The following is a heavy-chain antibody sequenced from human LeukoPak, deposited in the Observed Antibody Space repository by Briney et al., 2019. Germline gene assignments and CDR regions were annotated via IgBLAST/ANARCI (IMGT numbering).Heavy chain of an antibody. CDR2: ISWESNSI. CDR1: GFTFDDYA. D-gene: IGHD3-10*01. CDR3: AKAQFGSGSFYNEGFDS. V-gene: IGHV3-9*01. Sequence: GRSLRLSCAASGFTFDDYAMHWVRQAPGKGLEWVPGISWESNSIDYAASVKGRFTISRDNAKNSLYLQMNSLRPEDTALYYCAKAQFGSGSFYNEGFDSWGQGTLVTVSS. J-gene: IGHJ4*02.